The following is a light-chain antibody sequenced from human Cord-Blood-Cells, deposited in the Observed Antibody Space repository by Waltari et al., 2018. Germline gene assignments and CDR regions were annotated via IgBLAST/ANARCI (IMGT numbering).Light chain of an antibody. CDR3: SSYAGSNNYV. Sequence: QSALTQPPSASGSPGQSVTISCTGTSSDVGGYNYVSWYQQHPGKAPEHMIYEVSKRPSGVPDGFSGSKSGNTASLTVSGLQAEGEADYYCSSYAGSNNYVFGTGTKVTVL. J-gene: IGLJ1*01. V-gene: IGLV2-8*01. CDR1: SSDVGGYNY. CDR2: EVS.